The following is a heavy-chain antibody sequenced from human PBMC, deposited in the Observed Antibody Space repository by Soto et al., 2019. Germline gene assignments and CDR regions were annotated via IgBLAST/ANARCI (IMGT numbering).Heavy chain of an antibody. V-gene: IGHV1-18*01. CDR3: ARRVGRGGYAYVFTNWFDP. CDR1: GYTFTSYG. CDR2: ISAYNGNT. J-gene: IGHJ5*02. D-gene: IGHD5-12*01. Sequence: QVQLVQSGAEVKKPGASVKVSCKASGYTFTSYGISWVRQAPGQGLEWMGWISAYNGNTNYAQKLQGRVTMTTDTSTSKAYMELRSLRSDDTAVYYCARRVGRGGYAYVFTNWFDPWGQGTLVTVSS.